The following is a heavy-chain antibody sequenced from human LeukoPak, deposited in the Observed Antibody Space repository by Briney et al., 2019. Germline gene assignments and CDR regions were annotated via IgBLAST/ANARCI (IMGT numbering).Heavy chain of an antibody. J-gene: IGHJ4*02. CDR3: ATLDYDILTGYSINYFDY. D-gene: IGHD3-9*01. V-gene: IGHV1-69*13. Sequence: GASVKVSCKASGGTFSSYAISWVRQAPGQGLEWMGGIIPIFGTANYAQKFQGRVTITADESTSTAYMELSSLRSEDTAVYYCATLDYDILTGYSINYFDYWGQGTLVTVSS. CDR2: IIPIFGTA. CDR1: GGTFSSYA.